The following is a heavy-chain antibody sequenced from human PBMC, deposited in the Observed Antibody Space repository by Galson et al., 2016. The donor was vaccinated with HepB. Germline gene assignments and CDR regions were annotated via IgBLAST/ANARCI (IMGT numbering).Heavy chain of an antibody. V-gene: IGHV4-4*02. CDR3: ARVTGNTHETYYYYAMDV. J-gene: IGHJ6*02. CDR1: GGSISSTNY. Sequence: LSLTCAVSGGSISSTNYWSWVRQPPGKGLEWIGEISHSGNSNYNPSLKSRVSMSVDKSKNQFSLRLSSVTAADTALYYCARVTGNTHETYYYYAMDVWGQWTTVTVSS. CDR2: ISHSGNS.